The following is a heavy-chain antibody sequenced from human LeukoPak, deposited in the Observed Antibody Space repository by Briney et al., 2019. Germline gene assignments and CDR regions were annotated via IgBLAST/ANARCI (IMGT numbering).Heavy chain of an antibody. CDR1: GDSISSGSYL. V-gene: IGHV4-61*02. D-gene: IGHD2-21*01. J-gene: IGHJ3*02. CDR3: VRDPRGVKAILGAFDI. CDR2: TYIGGDT. Sequence: PSQTLSLTCTVSGDSISSGSYLWSWIRQPAGKGLEWIGRTYIGGDTNYNPSLKSRVTISLDTSKNQISLRLSSVTAADTAVYYCVRDPRGVKAILGAFDIWGQGTTVTVSS.